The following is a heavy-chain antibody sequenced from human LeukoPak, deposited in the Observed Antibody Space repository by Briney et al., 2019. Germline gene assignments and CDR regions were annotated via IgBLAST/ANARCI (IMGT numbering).Heavy chain of an antibody. Sequence: PGGSLRLSCAASRFTFSSYGMHWGRQAPGKGLEWVAVISYDGSNKYYADSVKGRFTVSRDNSKNTLYLQMNSLRAEDTAVYYCAKEGRDGFNYDYWGQGTLVTVSS. CDR3: AKEGRDGFNYDY. V-gene: IGHV3-30*18. D-gene: IGHD5-24*01. CDR2: ISYDGSNK. J-gene: IGHJ4*02. CDR1: RFTFSSYG.